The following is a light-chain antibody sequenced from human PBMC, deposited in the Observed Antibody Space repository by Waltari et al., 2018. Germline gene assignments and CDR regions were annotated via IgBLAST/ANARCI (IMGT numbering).Light chain of an antibody. CDR1: QSVSSNY. Sequence: EIVLTQSPGTLSLSPGERATLSCTTSQSVSSNYLAWYLQKPGQAPRLLIYDTSKRASGIPDMFSGNGSGTDFALTISRLEPEDFALYYCQQYGNSPPTTFGGGTKVEIK. CDR3: QQYGNSPPTT. J-gene: IGKJ4*01. V-gene: IGKV3-20*01. CDR2: DTS.